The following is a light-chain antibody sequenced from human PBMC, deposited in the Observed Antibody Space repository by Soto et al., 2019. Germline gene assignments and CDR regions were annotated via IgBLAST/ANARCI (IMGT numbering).Light chain of an antibody. J-gene: IGKJ1*01. V-gene: IGKV3-15*01. CDR1: QSVSTN. Sequence: EIVMTQSPATLSVSPGERATLSCRASQSVSTNLVWYQQKPGQAPRLLIYGASTRATGVPGRFGGTGSGTEFTLTISSLQSEDSAVYYCQQYNHWWTFGQGTKVEI. CDR3: QQYNHWWT. CDR2: GAS.